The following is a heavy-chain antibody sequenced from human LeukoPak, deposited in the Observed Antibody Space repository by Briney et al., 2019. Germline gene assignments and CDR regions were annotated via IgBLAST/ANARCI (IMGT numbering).Heavy chain of an antibody. CDR1: GYTFTSYG. Sequence: ASVKVSCKASGYTFTSYGISWVRQAPGQGLEWMGWISAYNGNTNYAQKLQGRVTMTTDTSTSTAYMELRSLRSDDTAVYYCARDSQHPRYSRGGDFDYWGQGTLVTVSS. J-gene: IGHJ4*02. CDR2: ISAYNGNT. CDR3: ARDSQHPRYSRGGDFDY. D-gene: IGHD6-13*01. V-gene: IGHV1-18*01.